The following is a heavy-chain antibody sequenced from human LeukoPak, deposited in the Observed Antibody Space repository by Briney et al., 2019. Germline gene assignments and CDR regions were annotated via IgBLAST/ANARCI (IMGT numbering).Heavy chain of an antibody. CDR1: GGTFSSYA. V-gene: IGHV1-69*01. D-gene: IGHD2-2*01. CDR3: ARMYCSSTSCSRSRVVPPYFDY. CDR2: IIPIFGTA. J-gene: IGHJ4*02. Sequence: SVKVSCKASGGTFSSYAISWVRQAPGQGLEWMGGIIPIFGTANYAQKFQGRVTITAGESTSTAYMELSSLRSEDTAVYYCARMYCSSTSCSRSRVVPPYFDYWGQGTLVTVSS.